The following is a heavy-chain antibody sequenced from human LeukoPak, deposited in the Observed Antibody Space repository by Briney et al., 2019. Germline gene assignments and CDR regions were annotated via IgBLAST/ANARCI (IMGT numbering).Heavy chain of an antibody. CDR3: ARSYYDYARFVY. CDR1: GGTFSSYA. D-gene: IGHD3-16*01. J-gene: IGHJ4*02. Sequence: SVKVSCKASGGTFSSYAISWVRQAPGQGLEWMGGIIPIFGTANYAQKFQGRVTITTDESTSTAYMELSSLRSEDKAVSYCARSYYDYARFVYSGQGTLVTVSP. CDR2: IIPIFGTA. V-gene: IGHV1-69*05.